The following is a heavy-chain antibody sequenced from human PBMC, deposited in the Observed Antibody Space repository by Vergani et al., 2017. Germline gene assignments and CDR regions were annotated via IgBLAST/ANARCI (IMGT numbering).Heavy chain of an antibody. CDR1: GYTFTSYG. D-gene: IGHD6-19*01. CDR3: AGEGIAVAGLFDY. Sequence: QVQLVQSGAEVKKPGASVKVSCKASGYTFTSYGITWVRQAPGQGLEWMGWISAHNGNTDYAQKLQGRVTMTTDTFTSTAYMGVRSLRSDDTAVYYCAGEGIAVAGLFDYWGQGTLVTVSS. J-gene: IGHJ4*02. CDR2: ISAHNGNT. V-gene: IGHV1-18*04.